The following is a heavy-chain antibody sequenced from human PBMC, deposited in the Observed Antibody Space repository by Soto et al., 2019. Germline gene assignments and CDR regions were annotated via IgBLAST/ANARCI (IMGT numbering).Heavy chain of an antibody. CDR1: GYSFTSYW. J-gene: IGHJ4*02. CDR3: ASTIIAAAGTSDY. D-gene: IGHD6-13*01. Sequence: PGESRKISCKGSGYSFTSYWISWVRQMPGKGLEWMGRIDPSDSYTNYSPSFQGHVTISADKSISTAYLQWSSLKASDTAMYYCASTIIAAAGTSDYWGQGTLVTVSS. V-gene: IGHV5-10-1*01. CDR2: IDPSDSYT.